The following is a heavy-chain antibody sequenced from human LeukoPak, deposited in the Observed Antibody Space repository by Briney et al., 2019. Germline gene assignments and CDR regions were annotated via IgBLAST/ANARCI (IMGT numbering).Heavy chain of an antibody. Sequence: GGSLRLSCAASGFTFSNAWMSWVRQAPGKGLEWVGRIKSKTDGGTTDYAAPVKGRFTISRDDSKNTLYLQMNSLKTEDTAVYYCTTETSHYGSSSAIRFDYWGQGTLVTVSS. CDR3: TTETSHYGSSSAIRFDY. J-gene: IGHJ4*02. CDR2: IKSKTDGGTT. V-gene: IGHV3-15*01. D-gene: IGHD6-6*01. CDR1: GFTFSNAW.